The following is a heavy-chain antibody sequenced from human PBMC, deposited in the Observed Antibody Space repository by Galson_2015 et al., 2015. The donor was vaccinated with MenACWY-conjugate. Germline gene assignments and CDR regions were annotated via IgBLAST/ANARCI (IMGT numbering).Heavy chain of an antibody. CDR2: INTDGDKT. D-gene: IGHD1-26*01. CDR1: GFTFGSSW. CDR3: ARDRRGTYYVPDNWFDP. Sequence: SLRLSCAASGFTFGSSWMHWVRQAPGKGLLWVSRINTDGDKTTYADSVKGRFTISRDNAQNTLYLQMDSLRAEDTAVYYCARDRRGTYYVPDNWFDPWGQGTLVVVSS. V-gene: IGHV3-74*01. J-gene: IGHJ5*02.